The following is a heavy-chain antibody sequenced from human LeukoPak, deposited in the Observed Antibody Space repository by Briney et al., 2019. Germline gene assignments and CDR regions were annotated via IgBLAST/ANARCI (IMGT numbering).Heavy chain of an antibody. J-gene: IGHJ4*02. V-gene: IGHV4-38-2*02. CDR2: IYHSGST. CDR1: GYSISSGYY. CDR3: ARETQTETTSFDY. D-gene: IGHD4-17*01. Sequence: SETLSLTCTVSGYSISSGYYWGWIRQPPGKGLEWIGSIYHSGSTYYNPSLKSRVTISVDTSKNQFSLKLSSVTAADTAVYYCARETQTETTSFDYWGQGTLVTVFS.